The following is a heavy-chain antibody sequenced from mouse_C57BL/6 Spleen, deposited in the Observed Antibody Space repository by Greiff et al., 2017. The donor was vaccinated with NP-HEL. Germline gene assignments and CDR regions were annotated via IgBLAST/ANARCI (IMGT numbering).Heavy chain of an antibody. CDR1: GYAFSSSW. J-gene: IGHJ2*01. CDR2: IYPGDGDT. CDR3: ARRGGYDSYYFDY. Sequence: VQLQQSGPELVKPGASVKISCKASGYAFSSSWMNWVKQRPGKGLEWIGRIYPGDGDTNYNGKFKGKATLTADKSPSTAYMQLSSLTSEDSAVYFCARRGGYDSYYFDYWGQGTTLTVSS. D-gene: IGHD2-2*01. V-gene: IGHV1-82*01.